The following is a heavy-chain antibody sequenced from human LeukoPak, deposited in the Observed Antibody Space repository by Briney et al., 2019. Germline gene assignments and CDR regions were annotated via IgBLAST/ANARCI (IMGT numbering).Heavy chain of an antibody. CDR2: ISGSGGST. D-gene: IGHD2-2*02. V-gene: IGHV3-23*01. J-gene: IGHJ3*02. CDR1: GFTFSDYW. Sequence: GGSLRLSCAASGFTFSDYWLHWVRQAPGKGLEWVSAISGSGGSTYYADSVKGRFTISRDNSKNTLYLQMNSLRAEDTAVYYCAKSLDQLLYPGAFDIWGQGTMVTVSS. CDR3: AKSLDQLLYPGAFDI.